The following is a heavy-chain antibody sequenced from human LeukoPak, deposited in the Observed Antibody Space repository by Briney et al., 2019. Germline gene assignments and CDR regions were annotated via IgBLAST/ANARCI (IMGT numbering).Heavy chain of an antibody. V-gene: IGHV1-69*06. CDR3: ARSYYYGSGSLGFDY. CDR1: GGTFSSYA. D-gene: IGHD3-10*01. Sequence: SVKVSCKASGGTFSSYAISWVRQAPGQGLEWMGGIIPIFGTANYAQKFQGRVTITADKSTSTAYMELSSLRSEDTAVYYCARSYYYGSGSLGFDYWGQGTLVTVSS. CDR2: IIPIFGTA. J-gene: IGHJ4*02.